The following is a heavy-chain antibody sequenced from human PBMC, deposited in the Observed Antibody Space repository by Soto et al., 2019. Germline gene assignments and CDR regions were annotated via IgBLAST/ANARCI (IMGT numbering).Heavy chain of an antibody. Sequence: PSQTLSLPCAISGDSVSSTSTAWSWIRQSPSRGLEWLGRTYYRSNWYTDYAVSVKSRITISPDTSKNQFSLQLNSVTPEDTAVYYCARGSYYSGWVWGQGTLVTVPQ. CDR3: ARGSYYSGWV. D-gene: IGHD6-19*01. V-gene: IGHV6-1*01. CDR2: TYYRSNWYT. J-gene: IGHJ4*02. CDR1: GDSVSSTSTA.